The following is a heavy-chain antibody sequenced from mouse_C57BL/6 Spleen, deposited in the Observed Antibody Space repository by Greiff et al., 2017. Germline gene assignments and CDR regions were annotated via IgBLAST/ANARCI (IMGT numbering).Heavy chain of an antibody. J-gene: IGHJ4*01. D-gene: IGHD1-1*01. Sequence: VQLKQSGPELVKPGASVKLSCKASGYTFTSYDINWVKQRPGQGLEWIGWIYPRDGSTKYNEKFKGKATLTVATSSSTAYMELHSLTSEDSAVYFCARADGSSVYAMDYWGQGTSVTVSA. CDR2: IYPRDGST. CDR1: GYTFTSYD. CDR3: ARADGSSVYAMDY. V-gene: IGHV1-85*01.